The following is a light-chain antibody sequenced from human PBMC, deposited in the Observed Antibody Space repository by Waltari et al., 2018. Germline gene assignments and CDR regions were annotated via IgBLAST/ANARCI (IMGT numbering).Light chain of an antibody. CDR2: DAS. Sequence: EIVMTPSPATLSVSPGERATLSARASQSVSRNLTWYQQKPGQPLRLLIFDASRRATGIPARFSGSGSGTEFTLTISSLQSEDFAVYYCQQYNNWPPYTFGQGTKLDIK. CDR3: QQYNNWPPYT. CDR1: QSVSRN. V-gene: IGKV3-15*01. J-gene: IGKJ2*01.